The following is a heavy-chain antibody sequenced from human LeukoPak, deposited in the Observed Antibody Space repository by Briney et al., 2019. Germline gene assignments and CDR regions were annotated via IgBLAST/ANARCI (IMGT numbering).Heavy chain of an antibody. CDR3: ARGFYYYDTSGRGFYFDY. Sequence: SETLSLTCTVSGGSIKGYHWSWIRQPAGKGLEWIGRIYTTGGTVYNPSLKSRVTMSVDTSKNQFSLKLSSVTAADTAVYYCARGFYYYDTSGRGFYFDYWGQGTLVTVSS. J-gene: IGHJ4*02. V-gene: IGHV4-4*07. CDR2: IYTTGGT. D-gene: IGHD3-22*01. CDR1: GGSIKGYH.